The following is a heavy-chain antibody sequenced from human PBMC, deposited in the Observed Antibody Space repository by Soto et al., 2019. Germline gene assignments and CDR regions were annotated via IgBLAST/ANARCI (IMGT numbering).Heavy chain of an antibody. D-gene: IGHD6-6*01. CDR1: GGSFSGYY. CDR2: INHSGST. Sequence: SETLSLTCAVYGGSFSGYYWSWIRQPPGKGLEWIGEINHSGSTNYNPSLKSRVTISVDTSKNQFSLKLSSVTAADTAVYYCARNSAGIAARPLGYWGQGTLVTVS. V-gene: IGHV4-34*01. CDR3: ARNSAGIAARPLGY. J-gene: IGHJ4*02.